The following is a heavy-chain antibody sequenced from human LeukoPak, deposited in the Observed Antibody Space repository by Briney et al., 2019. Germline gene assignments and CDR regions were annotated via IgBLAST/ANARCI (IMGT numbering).Heavy chain of an antibody. J-gene: IGHJ5*02. CDR2: IYYSGST. D-gene: IGHD1-26*01. V-gene: IGHV4-39*01. CDR1: GGSISSSGYY. CDR3: ARHEYSGSYYGLSWFDP. Sequence: PSETLSLTCTVSGGSISSSGYYWGWIRQPPGKGLEWIASIYYSGSTYYNPSLKSRFTISVDTSKNQLSLKLSSLTAADTAVYYCARHEYSGSYYGLSWFDPWGQGTLVTVSS.